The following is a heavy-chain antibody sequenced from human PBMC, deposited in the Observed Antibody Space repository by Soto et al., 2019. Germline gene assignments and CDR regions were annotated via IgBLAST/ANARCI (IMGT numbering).Heavy chain of an antibody. CDR1: GFTFTISA. CDR2: IVVGSGNT. D-gene: IGHD5-18*01. V-gene: IGHV1-58*01. CDR3: AAEAQRGYSYGYVH. J-gene: IGHJ4*02. Sequence: SVKVSCKASGFTFTISAVQWVRQARGQRLEWIGWIVVGSGNTNYAQKFQERVTITRDMSTSTAYMELSSLRSEDTAVYYCAAEAQRGYSYGYVHWGQGTLVTVSS.